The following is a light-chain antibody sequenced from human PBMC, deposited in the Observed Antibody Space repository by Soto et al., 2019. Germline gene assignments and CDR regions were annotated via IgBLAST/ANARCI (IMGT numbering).Light chain of an antibody. J-gene: IGKJ1*01. CDR2: AAS. CDR1: QSVSIY. V-gene: IGKV1-39*01. CDR3: QQSYSTPPWP. Sequence: DVQMNQSPYSLSASVGDRVTITCRASQSVSIYLNWYQQKPGKAPNLLISAASSLQNGVPSRFRGSGSGTDFTLTISGLQPEDFATYYCQQSYSTPPWPFGQGTKVQIK.